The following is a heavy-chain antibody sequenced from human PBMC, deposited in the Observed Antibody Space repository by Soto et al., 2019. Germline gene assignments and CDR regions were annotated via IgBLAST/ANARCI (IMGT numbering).Heavy chain of an antibody. CDR1: GFPFINYA. CDR3: AKVHYYDVSGSYHYYGMDV. J-gene: IGHJ6*02. D-gene: IGHD3-22*01. CDR2: ISGSGGST. V-gene: IGHV3-23*01. Sequence: EVQLLESGGGLVQPGGSLRLSCAASGFPFINYAMSWVRQAPGKGLEWVSAISGSGGSTYYADSVNGRFTISRDNTKNTLYLQMSGLGADDTAVYYCAKVHYYDVSGSYHYYGMDVWGHGTTVTVSS.